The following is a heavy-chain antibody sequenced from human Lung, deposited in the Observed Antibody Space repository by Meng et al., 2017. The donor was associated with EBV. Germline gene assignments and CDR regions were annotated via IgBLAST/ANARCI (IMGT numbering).Heavy chain of an antibody. CDR2: TNEDGGIT. CDR1: GFRFSRYW. Sequence: VEWVESGGALVQPGGSLRLSCAVSGFRFSRYWMHWVRQVPGKGLVWVSRTNEDGGITNYADSVKGRFTISRDNTKNTLYLQMNSLRAEDTAMYFCSRDLVGADDVWGRGTLVTVSS. V-gene: IGHV3-74*01. D-gene: IGHD5-24*01. J-gene: IGHJ4*02. CDR3: SRDLVGADDV.